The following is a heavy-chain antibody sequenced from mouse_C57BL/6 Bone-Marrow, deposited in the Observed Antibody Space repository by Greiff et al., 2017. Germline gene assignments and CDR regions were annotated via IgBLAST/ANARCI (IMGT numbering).Heavy chain of an antibody. V-gene: IGHV1-15*01. Sequence: QVQLKESGAELVRPGASVTLSCKASGYTFTDYEMHWVKQTPVHGLEWIGAIDPETGGTAYNQKFKGKAILTADKSSSTAYMELRSLTSEDSAVYYRSTGTWGYWGQGTTLTVSS. D-gene: IGHD4-1*01. CDR3: STGTWGY. J-gene: IGHJ2*01. CDR1: GYTFTDYE. CDR2: IDPETGGT.